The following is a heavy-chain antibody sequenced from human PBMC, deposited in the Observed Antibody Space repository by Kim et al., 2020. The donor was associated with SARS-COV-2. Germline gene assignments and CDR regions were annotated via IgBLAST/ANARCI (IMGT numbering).Heavy chain of an antibody. J-gene: IGHJ6*02. D-gene: IGHD3-3*01. CDR2: INHSGST. Sequence: SETLSLTCAVYGGSFSGYYWSWIRQPPGKGLEWIGEINHSGSTNYNPSLKSRVTISVDTSKNQFSLKLSSVTAADTAVYYCARGKSGYQYYYYGMDVWGQGTTVTVSS. CDR3: ARGKSGYQYYYYGMDV. V-gene: IGHV4-34*01. CDR1: GGSFSGYY.